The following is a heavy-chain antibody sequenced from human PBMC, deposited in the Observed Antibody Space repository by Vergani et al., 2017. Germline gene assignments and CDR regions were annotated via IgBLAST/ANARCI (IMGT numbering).Heavy chain of an antibody. J-gene: IGHJ4*02. CDR3: AREQTGVLGYFDY. V-gene: IGHV4-31*03. D-gene: IGHD7-27*01. Sequence: QVQLQESGPGLVKPSQTLALTCTVSGGSISSGGYYWSWIRQQPGKGLEWVGYIYYSGNTYYNPSLKSRLTISVDMSKNQFSLRLSSVTAADTAVYYCAREQTGVLGYFDYWGQGTLVTVSS. CDR1: GGSISSGGYY. CDR2: IYYSGNT.